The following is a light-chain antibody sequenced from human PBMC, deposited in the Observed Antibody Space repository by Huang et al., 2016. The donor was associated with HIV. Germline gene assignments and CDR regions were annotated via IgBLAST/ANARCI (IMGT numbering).Light chain of an antibody. Sequence: IQMTQSPSSLPAFVGDRVTITCRASQSITTYLNWYQQKIGESPKLLIYAASSLQSGVPVRFGGSGSGTNFSLTITNLQSEDFAVYYCQQSYSIPWTFGQGTRVEI. J-gene: IGKJ1*01. V-gene: IGKV1-39*01. CDR2: AAS. CDR3: QQSYSIPWT. CDR1: QSITTY.